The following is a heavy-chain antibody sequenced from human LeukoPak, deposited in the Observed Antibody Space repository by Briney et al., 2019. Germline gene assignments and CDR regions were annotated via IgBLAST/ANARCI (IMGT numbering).Heavy chain of an antibody. Sequence: GGSLRLSCAASGFTFSSYAMSWVRQAPGKGLEWVSSISSSSSYIYYADSVKGRFTISRDNAKNSLYLQMNSLRAEDTAVYYCAKASQQLVPHLDYWGQGTLVTVSS. CDR3: AKASQQLVPHLDY. CDR2: ISSSSSYI. CDR1: GFTFSSYA. J-gene: IGHJ4*02. D-gene: IGHD6-13*01. V-gene: IGHV3-21*01.